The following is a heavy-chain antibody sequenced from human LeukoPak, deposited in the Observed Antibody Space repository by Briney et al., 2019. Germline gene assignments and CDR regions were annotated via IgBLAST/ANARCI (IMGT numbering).Heavy chain of an antibody. CDR3: ARGSRGSYRGGAFDI. Sequence: PSGTLSLTCAVSGGSISSSNWWSWVRQPPGKGLEWIGEIYHSGSTNYNPSLKSRVTISVDKSKNQFSLKLSSVTAADTAVYYCARGSRGSYRGGAFDIWGQGTMVTVSS. J-gene: IGHJ3*02. D-gene: IGHD1-26*01. CDR1: GGSISSSNW. V-gene: IGHV4-4*02. CDR2: IYHSGST.